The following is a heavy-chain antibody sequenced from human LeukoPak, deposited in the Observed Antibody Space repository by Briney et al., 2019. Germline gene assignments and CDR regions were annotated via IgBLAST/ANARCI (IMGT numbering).Heavy chain of an antibody. Sequence: SETLSLTCTVSGGSISSYYWSWIRQPPGKGLEWIGYIYYSGSTNYNPSLKSRVTISVDTSKNQFSLKLSSVTAADTAVYYCARYTRYSSSWYFDYWGQGTLVTVSS. V-gene: IGHV4-59*01. CDR1: GGSISSYY. D-gene: IGHD6-13*01. CDR3: ARYTRYSSSWYFDY. CDR2: IYYSGST. J-gene: IGHJ4*02.